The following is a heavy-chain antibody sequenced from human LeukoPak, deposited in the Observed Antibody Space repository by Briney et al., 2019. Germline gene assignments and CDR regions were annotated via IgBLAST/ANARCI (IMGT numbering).Heavy chain of an antibody. V-gene: IGHV3-23*01. Sequence: GGSLRLSCEASGFTFSDYWIHWVRQAPGKGLEWVSAISGSGGSTYYADSVKGRFTISRDNSKNTLYLQMNSLRAEDTAVYYCAKSFWSYYDGVFDYWGQGTLVTVSS. CDR3: AKSFWSYYDGVFDY. CDR2: ISGSGGST. D-gene: IGHD3-10*01. J-gene: IGHJ4*02. CDR1: GFTFSDYW.